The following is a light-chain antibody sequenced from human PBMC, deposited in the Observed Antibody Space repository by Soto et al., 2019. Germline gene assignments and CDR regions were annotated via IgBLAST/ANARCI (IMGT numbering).Light chain of an antibody. Sequence: RVTQSPSSVSASVGDRVTITCQTIKDISSSVAWYQQKPGKAPNLLIFSASALHRGVPPRFSGSGSGRTFTLTVSSLQPEDFAPYYCHQADSFPWTFAQGTRVEIK. CDR3: HQADSFPWT. V-gene: IGKV1D-12*01. CDR1: KDISSS. J-gene: IGKJ1*01. CDR2: SAS.